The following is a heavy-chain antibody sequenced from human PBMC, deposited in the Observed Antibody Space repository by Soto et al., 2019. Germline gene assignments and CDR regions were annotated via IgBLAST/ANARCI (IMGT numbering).Heavy chain of an antibody. Sequence: APVKVSCKSSGYTFTGYYMHWVRQSPGQGLEWMGWINPNSGGTNYAQKFQGWVTMTRDTSISTAYMELSRLRSDDTAVYYCARGSDIVVVVAASGSAFDIWGQGTMVTVSS. D-gene: IGHD2-15*01. J-gene: IGHJ3*02. V-gene: IGHV1-2*04. CDR1: GYTFTGYY. CDR2: INPNSGGT. CDR3: ARGSDIVVVVAASGSAFDI.